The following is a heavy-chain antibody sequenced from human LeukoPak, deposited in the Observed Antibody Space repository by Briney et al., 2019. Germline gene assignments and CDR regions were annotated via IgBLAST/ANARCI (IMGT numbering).Heavy chain of an antibody. V-gene: IGHV3-11*01. Sequence: GGSLRLSCAASGFTFSDYYMSWFRQAPGKGLEWVSYISSSGSTIYYADSVKGRFTISRDNAKNSLYLQMNSLRAEDTAVYYCARDRALDWELPVSDAFDIWGQGTMVTVSS. CDR3: ARDRALDWELPVSDAFDI. J-gene: IGHJ3*02. D-gene: IGHD1-26*01. CDR1: GFTFSDYY. CDR2: ISSSGSTI.